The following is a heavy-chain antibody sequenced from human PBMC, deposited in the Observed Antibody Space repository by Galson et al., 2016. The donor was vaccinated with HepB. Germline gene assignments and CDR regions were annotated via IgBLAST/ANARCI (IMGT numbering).Heavy chain of an antibody. CDR3: AKDPQWRYFDRSHYQYYFYGMDV. CDR2: ISSSGSAI. CDR1: GFVFSSHS. V-gene: IGHV3-48*02. J-gene: IGHJ6*02. Sequence: SLRLSCAASGFVFSSHSMNWVRQAPGKGLEWVSYISSSGSAIYYAASVKGRFTISRDNAKKSLFLQMNSLTDEDAAVYYFAKDPQWRYFDRSHYQYYFYGMDVWGQGTTVTVSS. D-gene: IGHD3-9*01.